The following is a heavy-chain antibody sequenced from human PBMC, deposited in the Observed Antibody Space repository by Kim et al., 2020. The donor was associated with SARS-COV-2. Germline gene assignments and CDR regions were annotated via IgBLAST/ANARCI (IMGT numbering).Heavy chain of an antibody. CDR1: GYSFTSYW. Sequence: GESLKISCKGSGYSFTSYWIGWVRQMPGKGLEWMGIIYPGDSDTRYSPSFQGQVTISADKSISTAYLQWSSLKASDTAMYYWARHSHFYSSGWYYYYGMDVWGQGTTVTVSS. CDR3: ARHSHFYSSGWYYYYGMDV. CDR2: IYPGDSDT. D-gene: IGHD6-19*01. J-gene: IGHJ6*02. V-gene: IGHV5-51*01.